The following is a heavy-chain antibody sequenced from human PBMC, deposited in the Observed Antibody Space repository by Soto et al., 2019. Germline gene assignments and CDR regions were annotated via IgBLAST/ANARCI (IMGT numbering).Heavy chain of an antibody. J-gene: IGHJ4*02. CDR2: INNDGSEK. D-gene: IGHD2-15*01. V-gene: IGHV3-7*03. CDR1: GFSFSSYW. CDR3: SRLSRGAPGGSC. Sequence: EVQLVESGGGLVQPGGSLRLSCAASGFSFSSYWMIWARQVPGKGLEWLDKINNDGSEKNYVDSVRGRFTISRDNAKSSVYLQLGSLRAEDTAVYFCSRLSRGAPGGSCWGQGTMVTVSS.